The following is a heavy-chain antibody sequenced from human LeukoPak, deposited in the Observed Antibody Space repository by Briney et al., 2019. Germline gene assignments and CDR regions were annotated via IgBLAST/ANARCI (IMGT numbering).Heavy chain of an antibody. CDR1: GGSISSYY. CDR3: ARDPNDGSGYFYYFDY. V-gene: IGHV4-59*01. J-gene: IGHJ4*02. Sequence: PSETLSLTCTVSGGSISSYYWSWIRQPPGKGLEWIGYIYYSGSTNYNPSLKSRVTIPVDTSKNQFSLKLSSVTAADTAVYYCARDPNDGSGYFYYFDYWGQGTLVTVSS. D-gene: IGHD3-22*01. CDR2: IYYSGST.